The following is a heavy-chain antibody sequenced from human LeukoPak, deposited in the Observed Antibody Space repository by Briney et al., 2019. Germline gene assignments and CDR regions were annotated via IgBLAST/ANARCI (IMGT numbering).Heavy chain of an antibody. CDR3: ARVYSSSWYFWFDP. CDR1: GGSISSYY. CDR2: IYYSGST. J-gene: IGHJ5*02. V-gene: IGHV4-59*01. Sequence: SETLSLTCTVSGGSISSYYWSWIRQPPGKGLEWIGYIYYSGSTNYNPSLKSRVTISVDTSKSQFSLKLSSVTAADTAVYYCARVYSSSWYFWFDPWGQGTLVTVSS. D-gene: IGHD6-13*01.